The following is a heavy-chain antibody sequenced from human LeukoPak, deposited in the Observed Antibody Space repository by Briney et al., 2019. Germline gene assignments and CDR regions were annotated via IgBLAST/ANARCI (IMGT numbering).Heavy chain of an antibody. CDR3: AKDSTPIAVAGIDY. CDR2: ISWNSGSI. J-gene: IGHJ4*02. Sequence: GGSLRLSCAASGFTFDDYAMHWVRHAPGKGLEWVSGISWNSGSIGYADSVKGRFTISRDNAKNSLYLQMNSLRAEDTALYYCAKDSTPIAVAGIDYWGQGTLVTVSS. V-gene: IGHV3-9*01. D-gene: IGHD6-19*01. CDR1: GFTFDDYA.